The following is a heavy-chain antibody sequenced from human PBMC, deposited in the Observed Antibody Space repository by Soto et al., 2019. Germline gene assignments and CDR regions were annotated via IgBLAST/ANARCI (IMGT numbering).Heavy chain of an antibody. V-gene: IGHV4-39*01. D-gene: IGHD6-13*01. J-gene: IGHJ5*02. Sequence: TLSLTCTVSGGSISSSSYYWGWIRQPPGKGLEWIGSIYYSGSTYYNPSLKSRVTISVDTSKNQFSLKLSSVTAADTAVYYCASGLRIAAAINWFDPWGQG. CDR3: ASGLRIAAAINWFDP. CDR1: GGSISSSSYY. CDR2: IYYSGST.